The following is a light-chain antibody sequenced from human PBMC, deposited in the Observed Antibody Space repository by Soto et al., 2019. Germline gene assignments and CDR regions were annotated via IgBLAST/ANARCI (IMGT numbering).Light chain of an antibody. CDR2: DNN. V-gene: IGLV1-51*01. Sequence: QSVLTQPPSVSATPGQTVTISCSGSNSSIGNNCVSWYQQLPGTAPKLLIYDNNKRPSEIPDRFSGSKSGTSATLGITGLQTGDEADYYCGTWDSSLSAGVFGTGTKV. CDR1: NSSIGNNC. CDR3: GTWDSSLSAGV. J-gene: IGLJ1*01.